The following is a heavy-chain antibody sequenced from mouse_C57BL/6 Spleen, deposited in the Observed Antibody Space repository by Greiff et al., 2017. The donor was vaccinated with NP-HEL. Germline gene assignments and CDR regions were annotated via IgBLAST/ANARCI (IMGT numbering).Heavy chain of an antibody. D-gene: IGHD2-10*02. V-gene: IGHV1-15*01. Sequence: QVQLQQSGAELVRPGASVTLSCKASGYTFTDYEMHWVKQTPVHGLEWIGAIDPETGGTAYNQKFKGKAILTADKSSSTAYLELRSLTSEDSAVYYCTRGRYGNPAWFAYWGQGTLVTVSA. CDR2: IDPETGGT. CDR3: TRGRYGNPAWFAY. J-gene: IGHJ3*01. CDR1: GYTFTDYE.